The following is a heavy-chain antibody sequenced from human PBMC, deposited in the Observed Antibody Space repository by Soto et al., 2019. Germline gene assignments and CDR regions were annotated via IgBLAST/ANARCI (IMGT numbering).Heavy chain of an antibody. D-gene: IGHD6-19*01. V-gene: IGHV3-23*01. CDR1: GFTFTSYA. Sequence: EVQLLESGGGLVPPGGSLRLSCAASGFTFTSYAMSWVRQAPGKGLEWVSLISGSGGSTYYADSVKGRFTISRDESKNAVYLQMDSLRAEDTAVYYCAKQRGYSSGWYGAFDIWGQGTMVTVSS. CDR2: ISGSGGST. J-gene: IGHJ3*02. CDR3: AKQRGYSSGWYGAFDI.